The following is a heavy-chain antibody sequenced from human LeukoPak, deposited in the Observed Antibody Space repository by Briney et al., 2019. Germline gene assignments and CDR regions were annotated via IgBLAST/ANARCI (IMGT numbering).Heavy chain of an antibody. J-gene: IGHJ3*02. V-gene: IGHV3-48*03. CDR1: AFTFSSYE. Sequence: GGSLRLSCAASAFTFSSYELNWVRRAPGKGLEWISYISSSGSIINYADSVKGRFTISRDNAKNSLYLQMNSLRAEDTAVYYCARGATRRSSGAFDIWGQGTMVTVSS. CDR3: ARGATRRSSGAFDI. D-gene: IGHD6-6*01. CDR2: ISSSGSII.